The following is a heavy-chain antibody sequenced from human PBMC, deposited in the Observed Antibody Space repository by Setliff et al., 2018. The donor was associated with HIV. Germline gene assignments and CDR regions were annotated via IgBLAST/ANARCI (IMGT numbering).Heavy chain of an antibody. CDR1: GGSFTSRSYY. D-gene: IGHD3-3*01. Sequence: SETLSLTCTVSGGSFTSRSYYWGWIRQPPGKGLEWIGSIFYSGITYYNPSLKSRVTISVDTSKNQFSLNRTSVTAADTAVYYCARSKTFYDFWGGYYTHGAFKIWDLGTMVTVSS. CDR2: IFYSGIT. V-gene: IGHV4-39*01. J-gene: IGHJ3*02. CDR3: ARSKTFYDFWGGYYTHGAFKI.